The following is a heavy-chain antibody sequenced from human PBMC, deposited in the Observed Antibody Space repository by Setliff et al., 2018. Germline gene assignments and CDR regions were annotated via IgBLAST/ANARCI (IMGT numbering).Heavy chain of an antibody. Sequence: KVSCKTSGYSFTSHYMHWVRQAPGQGLEWMGIVNPGGLTSSSTQKFEGRVTMTRDTSTSTVYMELNSLTSDDTAVYYYARAGLAAAGRKGVFDHWGQGTLVTVSS. D-gene: IGHD6-25*01. CDR3: ARAGLAAAGRKGVFDH. CDR2: VNPGGLTS. J-gene: IGHJ4*02. CDR1: GYSFTSHY. V-gene: IGHV1-46*01.